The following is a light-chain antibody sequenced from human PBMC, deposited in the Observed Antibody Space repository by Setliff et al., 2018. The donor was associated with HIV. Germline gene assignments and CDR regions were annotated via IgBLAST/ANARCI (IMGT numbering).Light chain of an antibody. Sequence: SYELTQPPSVSVSLGQMARITCSGEALPKKYAYWYQQKPGQFPVLVIYDDSERPSGIPERFSGSSSGTIVTLTISGVQAEDGADYYFLSADSSGTYVVFGGGTQLTVL. J-gene: IGLJ2*01. CDR3: LSADSSGTYVV. V-gene: IGLV3-16*01. CDR1: ALPKKY. CDR2: DDS.